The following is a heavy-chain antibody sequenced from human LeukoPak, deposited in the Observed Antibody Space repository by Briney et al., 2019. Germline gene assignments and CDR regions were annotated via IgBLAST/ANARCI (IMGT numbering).Heavy chain of an antibody. Sequence: SVKVSCKASGGTFISYAISWVRQAPGQWLEWMGGIIPIFGTANYAQKFQGRVTITADESTSTAYMELSSLRSEDTAVYYCARTWNIVLMVYAPPYGMDVWGQGTTVTVSS. CDR1: GGTFISYA. CDR3: ARTWNIVLMVYAPPYGMDV. J-gene: IGHJ6*02. V-gene: IGHV1-69*13. CDR2: IIPIFGTA. D-gene: IGHD2-8*01.